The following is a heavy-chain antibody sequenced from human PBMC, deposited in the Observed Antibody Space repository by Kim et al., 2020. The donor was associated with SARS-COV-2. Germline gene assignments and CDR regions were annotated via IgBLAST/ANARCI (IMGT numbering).Heavy chain of an antibody. J-gene: IGHJ3*02. CDR3: ARDERWLQFYVFDI. CDR1: GGSVSSGSHY. D-gene: IGHD5-12*01. Sequence: SETLSLTCIVSGGSVSSGSHYWSWIRQPPGKGLEWIGYINYKGNTNYNPSLESRVTISIDKSNDQLSLILSSVTAADTAVYYCARDERWLQFYVFDIWC. V-gene: IGHV4-61*01. CDR2: INYKGNT.